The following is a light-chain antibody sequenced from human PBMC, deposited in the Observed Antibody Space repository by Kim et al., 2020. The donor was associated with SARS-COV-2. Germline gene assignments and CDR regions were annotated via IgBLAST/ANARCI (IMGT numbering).Light chain of an antibody. CDR2: DNF. J-gene: IGLJ1*01. CDR1: SSNIGNDY. CDR3: GIWDSSLNAYV. Sequence: GQKVTIFCSGSSSNIGNDYVSWYQQVQGTAPKLLIYDNFKRPSDIPDRVSGSRSGTTATLGITGLQTADEADYYCGIWDSSLNAYVFGTGTKVTVL. V-gene: IGLV1-51*01.